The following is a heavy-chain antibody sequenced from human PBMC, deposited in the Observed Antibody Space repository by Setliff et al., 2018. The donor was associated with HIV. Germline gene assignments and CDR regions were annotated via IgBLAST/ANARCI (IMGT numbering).Heavy chain of an antibody. J-gene: IGHJ4*02. CDR2: ISAYNGNT. CDR1: GYTFTSYG. V-gene: IGHV1-18*01. Sequence: ASVKVSCKASGYTFTSYGISWVRQAPGQGLEWMGWISAYNGNTNYAQKLQGKVTMTTDTSTSTAYLELRSLRSDDTAVYYCARGAEYCSSTSCPFDYWGQGPLVTVSS. CDR3: ARGAEYCSSTSCPFDY. D-gene: IGHD2-2*01.